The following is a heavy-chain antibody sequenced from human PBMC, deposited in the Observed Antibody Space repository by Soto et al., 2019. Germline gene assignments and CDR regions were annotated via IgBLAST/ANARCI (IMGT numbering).Heavy chain of an antibody. CDR2: IYHSGST. J-gene: IGHJ4*02. CDR1: GGCVCSWVYS. V-gene: IGHV4-30-2*01. CDR3: ARVPDY. Sequence: PSWSLALTCAVSGGCVCSWVYSGSWIRQPPGKGLEWIGYIYHSGSTYYNPSLKSRVTISVDRSKNQFSLKLSSVTAADTAVYYCARVPDYWGKGTLVTV.